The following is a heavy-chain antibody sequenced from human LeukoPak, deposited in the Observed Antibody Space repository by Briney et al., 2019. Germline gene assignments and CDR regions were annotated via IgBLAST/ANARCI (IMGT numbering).Heavy chain of an antibody. V-gene: IGHV1-69*06. CDR1: GGTFSSYA. Sequence: SVKVSCKASGGTFSSYAISWVRQAPGQGLEWMGGIIPIFGTANYAQKFQGRVTITADKSTSTAYMELSSLRSEDTAVYYCARGSRGVFLSDYWGQGTLVTVSS. J-gene: IGHJ4*02. D-gene: IGHD3-10*01. CDR2: IIPIFGTA. CDR3: ARGSRGVFLSDY.